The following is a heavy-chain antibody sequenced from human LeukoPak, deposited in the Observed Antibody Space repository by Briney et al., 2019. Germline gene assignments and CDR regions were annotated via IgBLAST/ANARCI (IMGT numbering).Heavy chain of an antibody. CDR1: GYTFTSYG. CDR2: ISAYNGNT. V-gene: IGHV1-18*01. Sequence: ASVKVPCKASGYTFTSYGISWVRQAPGQGLEWMGWISAYNGNTNYAQKPQGRVTMTTDTSTSTAYMELRSLRSDDTAVYYCARDPHREPVDYWGQGTLVTVSS. J-gene: IGHJ4*02. CDR3: ARDPHREPVDY. D-gene: IGHD1-26*01.